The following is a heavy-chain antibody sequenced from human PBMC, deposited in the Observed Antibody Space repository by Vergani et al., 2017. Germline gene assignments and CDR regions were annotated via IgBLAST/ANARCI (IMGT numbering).Heavy chain of an antibody. D-gene: IGHD2/OR15-2a*01. V-gene: IGHV3-20*04. CDR1: GFTFDDYG. Sequence: EVQLVESGGGVVRPGGSLRLSCAASGFTFDDYGMSWVRQAPGKGLEWVSGRNWNGGSTGYEDSVKGRFTISRDNSQNTVNLQMNSLRVEDTAVYYCAKDLGGCNSISCSYYMDVWGKGTTVTVYS. CDR3: AKDLGGCNSISCSYYMDV. CDR2: RNWNGGST. J-gene: IGHJ6*03.